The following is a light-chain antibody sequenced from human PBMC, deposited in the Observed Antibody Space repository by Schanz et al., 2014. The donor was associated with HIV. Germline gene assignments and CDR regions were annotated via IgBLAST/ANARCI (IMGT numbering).Light chain of an antibody. CDR2: EGT. J-gene: IGLJ3*02. CDR3: TSYTSSTWV. V-gene: IGLV2-14*02. Sequence: QSALTQPASVSGSPGQSITISCTGTSSDVGSYNLVSWYQHHPGKAPKLMIYEGTKRPSGVSNRFSGSKSGNTASLTISGLQAEDEADYYCTSYTSSTWVFGGGTKVTVL. CDR1: SSDVGSYNL.